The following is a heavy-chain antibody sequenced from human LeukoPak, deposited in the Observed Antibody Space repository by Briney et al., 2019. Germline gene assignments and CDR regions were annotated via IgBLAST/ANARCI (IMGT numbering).Heavy chain of an antibody. CDR1: GGSISSSDYY. D-gene: IGHD3-3*01. CDR2: IYYSGST. J-gene: IGHJ4*02. V-gene: IGHV4-39*01. CDR3: ASLTRVENAIGP. Sequence: SETLSLTCTVSGGSISSSDYYWGWVRQPPGKGLEWIGNIYYSGSTYYSPSLQSRVTIPVDTSKNQFSLKLSSVTAADTAVYYCASLTRVENAIGPGGRGTLVTVS.